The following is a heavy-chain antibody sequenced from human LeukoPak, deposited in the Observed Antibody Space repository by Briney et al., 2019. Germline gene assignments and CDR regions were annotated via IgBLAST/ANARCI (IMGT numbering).Heavy chain of an antibody. Sequence: GGSLRLSCAASGFTFSNYALSWVRQAPGKGLEWVSSISSSGSSTYYADSVKGRFTISRDNSKNTLYLQMNSLRAEDTAVYYCARNQDYGVYNSVGAFDIWGQGTMVTVSS. J-gene: IGHJ3*02. D-gene: IGHD4-17*01. CDR1: GFTFSNYA. CDR2: ISSSGSST. V-gene: IGHV3-23*01. CDR3: ARNQDYGVYNSVGAFDI.